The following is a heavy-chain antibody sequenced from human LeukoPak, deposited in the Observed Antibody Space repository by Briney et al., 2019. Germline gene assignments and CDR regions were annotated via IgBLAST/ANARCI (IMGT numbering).Heavy chain of an antibody. CDR2: ISSSSSYI. D-gene: IGHD4-17*01. V-gene: IGHV3-21*01. J-gene: IGHJ4*02. Sequence: GGSLRLSCAASGFTFSSYSMNWVRQAPGKGLEWVSSISSSSSYIYYADSVKGRFTISRDNAKNSLYLQMNSLRAEDTAVYYCAKDKTVITYYFDYWGQGTLVTVSS. CDR1: GFTFSSYS. CDR3: AKDKTVITYYFDY.